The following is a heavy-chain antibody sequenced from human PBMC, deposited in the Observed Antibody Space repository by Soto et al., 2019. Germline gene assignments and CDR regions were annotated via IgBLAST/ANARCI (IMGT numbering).Heavy chain of an antibody. CDR1: GFTFSSYG. Sequence: QVQLVESGGGVVQPGRSLRLSCAASGFTFSSYGMHWVRQAPGKGLEWVAVISYDGSKKYYADSVKGRFTISRDNSKNTLYLQMNSLRVEDTAVYYCAIDWYNYGECDYWGQGTLVTVSS. CDR2: ISYDGSKK. V-gene: IGHV3-30*03. J-gene: IGHJ4*02. CDR3: AIDWYNYGECDY. D-gene: IGHD1-1*01.